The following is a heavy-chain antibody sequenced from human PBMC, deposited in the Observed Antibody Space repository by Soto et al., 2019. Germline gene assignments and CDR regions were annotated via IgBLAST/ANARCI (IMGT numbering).Heavy chain of an antibody. J-gene: IGHJ4*02. CDR2: ISGSGGST. CDR1: GFPFGIVA. Sequence: GGSLRLSCAASGFPFGIVAMIWVRQSPGKGLEWVSTISGSGGSTYYADAVKGRFTISRDNAMDTMFLQMKSLRVEDTAIYYCAKEVSMGSTVDLGYWGQGNLVTVSS. D-gene: IGHD2-8*01. V-gene: IGHV3-23*01. CDR3: AKEVSMGSTVDLGY.